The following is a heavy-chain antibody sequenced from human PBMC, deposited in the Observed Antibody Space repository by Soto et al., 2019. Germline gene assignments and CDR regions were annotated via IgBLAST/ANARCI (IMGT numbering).Heavy chain of an antibody. CDR2: INSDGSST. J-gene: IGHJ6*03. CDR3: ARVLRYSGYDFSYYYYYMDV. V-gene: IGHV3-74*01. D-gene: IGHD5-12*01. Sequence: PGGSLRLSCAASGFTFSSYWMHWVRQAPGKGLVWVSRINSDGSSTSYADSVKGRFTISRDNAKNTLYLQMNSLRAEDTAVYYCARVLRYSGYDFSYYYYYMDVWGKGTTVTVS. CDR1: GFTFSSYW.